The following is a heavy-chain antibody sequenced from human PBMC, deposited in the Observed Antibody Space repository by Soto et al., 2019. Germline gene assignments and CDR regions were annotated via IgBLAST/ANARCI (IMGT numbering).Heavy chain of an antibody. J-gene: IGHJ4*02. CDR2: IYWDDDK. CDR1: GFSLSSTRMA. D-gene: IGHD6-19*01. CDR3: AHIVVAGLGYYFDY. V-gene: IGHV2-5*02. Sequence: QITLKQSGPTLVKPTQTLTLTCTFSGFSLSSTRMAVGWIRQPPGKALEWLALIYWDDDKRDSPFLKSRLTITKDTSKNPVDLTMSKIDPVDTASYYCAHIVVAGLGYYFDYWGQGTLVTVSS.